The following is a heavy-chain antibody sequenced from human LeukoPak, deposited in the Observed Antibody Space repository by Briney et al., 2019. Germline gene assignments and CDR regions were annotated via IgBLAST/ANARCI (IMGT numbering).Heavy chain of an antibody. CDR2: ISGSGGST. J-gene: IGHJ4*02. D-gene: IGHD3-22*01. CDR1: GFTFSSYA. CDR3: ARRASYDGTIFYFDY. Sequence: GGSLRLSCAASGFTFSSYAMSWVRQAPGKGLEWVSTISGSGGSTYYADSVKGRFTISRDNPKNTLYLQMNSLRAEDTAVYYCARRASYDGTIFYFDYWGLGTLVTVSS. V-gene: IGHV3-23*01.